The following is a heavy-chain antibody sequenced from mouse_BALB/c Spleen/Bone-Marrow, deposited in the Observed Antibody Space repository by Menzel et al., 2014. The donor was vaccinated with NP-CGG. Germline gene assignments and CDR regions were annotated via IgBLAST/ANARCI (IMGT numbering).Heavy chain of an antibody. J-gene: IGHJ4*01. V-gene: IGHV1S45*01. Sequence: VQLQQPGAELVRPGASVKISCKAFGYTFTNHHINWVKQRPGQGLDWIGYINPYNDYTSYNQKFKGKATLTVDKSSSTDLMELSSLTSEDSAVYYCARRDRYDGWGNYALYSWGQGTSVTVSS. CDR2: INPYNDYT. D-gene: IGHD2-14*01. CDR1: GYTFTNHH. CDR3: ARRDRYDGWGNYALYS.